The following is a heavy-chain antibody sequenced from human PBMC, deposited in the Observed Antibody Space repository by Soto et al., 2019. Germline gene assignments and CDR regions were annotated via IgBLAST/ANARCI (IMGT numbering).Heavy chain of an antibody. CDR2: IYYSGST. CDR3: ARDRSRNWFDP. D-gene: IGHD2-15*01. V-gene: IGHV4-59*01. J-gene: IGHJ5*02. CDR1: GGSISSYY. Sequence: SETLSLTCTVSGGSISSYYWSWIRQPPGKGLEWIGYIYYSGSTNYNPSLKSRVTISVDTSKNQFSLRLSSVTAADTAVYYCARDRSRNWFDPWGQGTLVTVSS.